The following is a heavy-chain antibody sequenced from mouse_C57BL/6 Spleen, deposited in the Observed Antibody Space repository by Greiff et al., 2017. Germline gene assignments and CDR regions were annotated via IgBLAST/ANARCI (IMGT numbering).Heavy chain of an antibody. Sequence: EVQLVESGGGLVKPGGSLKLSCAASGFTFSDYGMHWVRQAPEKGLEWVAYISSGSSTIYYAATVKGRFTISRDNAKNTLFLQMTSLRSEDTAMYYCARGGSGYAMDYWGQGTSVTVSA. CDR1: GFTFSDYG. CDR2: ISSGSSTI. J-gene: IGHJ4*01. D-gene: IGHD3-2*02. CDR3: ARGGSGYAMDY. V-gene: IGHV5-17*01.